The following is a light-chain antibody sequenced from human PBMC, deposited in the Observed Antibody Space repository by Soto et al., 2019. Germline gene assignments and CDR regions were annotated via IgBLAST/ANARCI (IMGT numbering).Light chain of an antibody. CDR2: EVS. J-gene: IGLJ2*01. CDR3: CSYAGSGIVI. Sequence: QSALTQPASVSGSPEQSITISCTGTSSDVGSYNLVSWYQQHPGKVPKLMIYEVSKRPSGVSNRFSGSKFGNTASLTISGLQAEDEADYYCCSYAGSGIVIFGGGIKLTVL. CDR1: SSDVGSYNL. V-gene: IGLV2-23*02.